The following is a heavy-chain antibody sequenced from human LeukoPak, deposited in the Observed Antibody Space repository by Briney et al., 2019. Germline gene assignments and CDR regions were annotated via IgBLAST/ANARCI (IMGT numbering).Heavy chain of an antibody. CDR1: GGSISSYY. J-gene: IGHJ4*02. V-gene: IGHV4-59*12. Sequence: SETLSLTCTVSGGSISSYYWSWIRQPPGKGLEWIGYIYYSGSTNYNPSLKSRVTISVDTSKNQFSLKLSSVTAADTAVYYCARPRVAAAKTPFDYWGQGTLVTVSS. CDR3: ARPRVAAAKTPFDY. D-gene: IGHD6-13*01. CDR2: IYYSGST.